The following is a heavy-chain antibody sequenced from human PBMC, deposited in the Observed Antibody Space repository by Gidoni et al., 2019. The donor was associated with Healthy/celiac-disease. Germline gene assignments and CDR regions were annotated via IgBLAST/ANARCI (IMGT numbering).Heavy chain of an antibody. Sequence: QVQLQQWGAGLLKPSETLSLTCAVYGGSFSGYYWSWIRQPPGKGLEWIGEINHSGSTNYNPSLKSRVTISVDTSKNQFSLKLSSVTAADTAVYYCASRRKYSSSGNYYGMDVWGQGTTVTVSS. V-gene: IGHV4-34*01. CDR3: ASRRKYSSSGNYYGMDV. J-gene: IGHJ6*02. CDR1: GGSFSGYY. D-gene: IGHD6-13*01. CDR2: INHSGST.